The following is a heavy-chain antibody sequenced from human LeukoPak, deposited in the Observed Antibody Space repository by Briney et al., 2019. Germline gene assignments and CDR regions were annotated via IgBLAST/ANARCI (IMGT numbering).Heavy chain of an antibody. CDR2: TYYRSKWYN. CDR1: GDSVSSNSAA. Sequence: SQTLSLTCAISGDSVSSNSAAWNWIRQSPSRGLEWLGRTYYRSKWYNDYAVSVKSRITINPDTSKNQFSLQLNSVTPEDTAVYYCARDDNIPGIAVAGHLGGYYYYYGMDVWGQGTTVTVSS. J-gene: IGHJ6*02. CDR3: ARDDNIPGIAVAGHLGGYYYYYGMDV. D-gene: IGHD6-19*01. V-gene: IGHV6-1*01.